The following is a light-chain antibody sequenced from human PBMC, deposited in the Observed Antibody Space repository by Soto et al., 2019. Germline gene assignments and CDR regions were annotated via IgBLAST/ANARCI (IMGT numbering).Light chain of an antibody. CDR1: QSVSGH. Sequence: EIVMTQSPATLSVSPGERVTLSCRASQSVSGHLAWYQQXPGXXXXXXXSXAXYRATGIPARFSGSGSGTEFTLTISNLQSEDSAVYYCQQYGSSPITFGQGTRLEI. CDR3: QQYGSSPIT. J-gene: IGKJ5*01. V-gene: IGKV3-15*01. CDR2: XAX.